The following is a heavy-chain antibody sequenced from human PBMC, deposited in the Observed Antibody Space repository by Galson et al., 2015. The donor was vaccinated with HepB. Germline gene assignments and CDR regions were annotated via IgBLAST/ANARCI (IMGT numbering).Heavy chain of an antibody. CDR3: ARDASFGAYDI. D-gene: IGHD4-17*01. V-gene: IGHV3-33*01. CDR2: IWYDGSKE. J-gene: IGHJ3*02. CDR1: GFTFSNHG. Sequence: SLRLSCAASGFTFSNHGMHWVRQAPGKGLECVALIWYDGSKENYADSVKGRFIISRDDSKNTLYLQMNSLRAEDTAICYCARDASFGAYDIWGHGTMVTVSS.